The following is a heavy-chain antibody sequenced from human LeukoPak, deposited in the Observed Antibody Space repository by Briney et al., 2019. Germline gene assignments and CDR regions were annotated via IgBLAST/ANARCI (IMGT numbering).Heavy chain of an antibody. CDR3: ARRQGVTTYWYFDL. CDR2: INHSGST. Sequence: PSETLSLTCAVYGGSFSGYYWSWLRQPPGKGLEWIGEINHSGSTNYNPSLKSRVTISVDTSENQFSLKLSSVTAADTAVYYCARRQGVTTYWYFDLWGRGTLVTVSS. CDR1: GGSFSGYY. V-gene: IGHV4-34*01. D-gene: IGHD4-17*01. J-gene: IGHJ2*01.